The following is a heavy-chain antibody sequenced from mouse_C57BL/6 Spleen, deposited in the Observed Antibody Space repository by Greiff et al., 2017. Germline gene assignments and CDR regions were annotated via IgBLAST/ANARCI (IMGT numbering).Heavy chain of an antibody. V-gene: IGHV1-80*01. J-gene: IGHJ3*01. CDR1: GYAFSSYW. Sequence: VQLVESGAELVKPGASVKISCKASGYAFSSYWMNWVKQRPGKGLEWIGQIYPGDGDTNYNGKFKGKATLTADKSSSTAYMQLSSLTSEDSAVYFCARGGTAQATSPFAYWGQGTLVTVSA. CDR3: ARGGTAQATSPFAY. D-gene: IGHD3-2*02. CDR2: IYPGDGDT.